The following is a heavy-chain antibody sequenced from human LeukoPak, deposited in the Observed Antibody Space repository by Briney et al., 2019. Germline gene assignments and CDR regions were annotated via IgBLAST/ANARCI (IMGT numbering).Heavy chain of an antibody. CDR3: ARDPSYGGHSDDT. V-gene: IGHV3-11*01. CDR1: GFTFNKFY. D-gene: IGHD4-23*01. J-gene: IGHJ5*02. Sequence: GGSLRLSCEASGFTFNKFYMSWVRQAPGKGLEWISSISPTAFYTFYLDSVKGRFTISRDNAKNSLYLEMSNLRVEDTAVYYCARDPSYGGHSDDTWGQGTLVTVSS. CDR2: ISPTAFYT.